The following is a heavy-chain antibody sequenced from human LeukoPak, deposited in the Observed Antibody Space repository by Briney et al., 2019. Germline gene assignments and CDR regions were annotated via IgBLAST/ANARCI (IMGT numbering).Heavy chain of an antibody. J-gene: IGHJ5*02. D-gene: IGHD6-13*01. CDR2: ISSSSSYI. V-gene: IGHV3-21*01. Sequence: PGGSLRLSCAASGFTFSSYSMNWVRQAPGEGLEWVSSISSSSSYIYYADSVKGRFTMSRDNAKNSLYLQMNSLRAEDTAVYYCARDHDSSSWSNWFDPWGQGTLVTVSS. CDR1: GFTFSSYS. CDR3: ARDHDSSSWSNWFDP.